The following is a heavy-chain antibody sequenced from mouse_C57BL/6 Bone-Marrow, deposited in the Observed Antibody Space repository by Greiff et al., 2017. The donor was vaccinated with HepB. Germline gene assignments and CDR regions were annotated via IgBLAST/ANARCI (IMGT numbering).Heavy chain of an antibody. CDR2: ISDGGSYT. D-gene: IGHD1-1*01. CDR1: GFTFSSYA. CDR3: ARDGVDYYGSRGYFDV. J-gene: IGHJ1*03. Sequence: EVMLVESGGGLVKPGGSLKLSCAASGFTFSSYAMSWVRQTPEKRLEWVATISDGGSYTYYPDNVKGRFTISRDNAKNNLYLQMSHLKSEDTAMYYCARDGVDYYGSRGYFDVWGTGTTFTVSS. V-gene: IGHV5-4*01.